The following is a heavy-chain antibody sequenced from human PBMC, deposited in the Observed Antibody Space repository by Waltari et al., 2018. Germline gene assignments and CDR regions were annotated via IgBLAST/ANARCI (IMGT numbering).Heavy chain of an antibody. D-gene: IGHD2-2*01. CDR2: INHSGST. CDR1: GGSFSGYY. V-gene: IGHV4-34*01. J-gene: IGHJ4*02. CDR3: ARVAYCSSTSCSRPYYFDY. Sequence: QVQLQQWGAGLLKPSETLSLTCAVYGGSFSGYYWSWIRQPPGKGLEWIGEINHSGSTHYNPSVTSGVTISVDTSKNQFSLKLSSGTAAGTAVYYCARVAYCSSTSCSRPYYFDYWGQGTLVTVSS.